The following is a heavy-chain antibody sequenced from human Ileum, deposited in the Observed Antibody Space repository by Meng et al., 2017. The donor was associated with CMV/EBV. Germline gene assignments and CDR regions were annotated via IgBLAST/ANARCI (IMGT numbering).Heavy chain of an antibody. Sequence: SGPTLVKPTQTLTLTCTCSGFSLSATGVGVGWVRQPPGKALEWLALIYGHDVKHYSPSLNSRLTITKDTSKNQVVLTLTNMDPVDTATYYCAHRLLWKYDYWGQGTLVTVSS. V-gene: IGHV2-5*01. CDR3: AHRLLWKYDY. D-gene: IGHD2-2*01. J-gene: IGHJ4*02. CDR1: GFSLSATGVG. CDR2: IYGHDVK.